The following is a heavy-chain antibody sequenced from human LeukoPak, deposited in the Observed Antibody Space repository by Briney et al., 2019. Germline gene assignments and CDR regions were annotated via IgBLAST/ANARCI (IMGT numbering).Heavy chain of an antibody. CDR1: GGSFSGYY. D-gene: IGHD2-15*01. CDR2: INHSGST. J-gene: IGHJ3*02. CDR3: ARRGYCSGGSCYPPGAFDI. V-gene: IGHV4-34*01. Sequence: SETLSLTCAVYGGSFSGYYWSWIRQPPGKGLEWIGEINHSGSTNYNPPLKSRVTISVDTSKNQFSLKLSSVTAADTAVYYCARRGYCSGGSCYPPGAFDIWGQGTMVTVSS.